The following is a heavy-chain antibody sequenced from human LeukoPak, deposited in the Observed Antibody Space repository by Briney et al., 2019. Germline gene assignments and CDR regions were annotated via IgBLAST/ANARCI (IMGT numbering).Heavy chain of an antibody. CDR1: GFTFSSYS. CDR2: ISSSSSYI. V-gene: IGHV3-21*01. Sequence: GSLRLSCAASGFTFSSYSMNWVRQAPGKGLEWVSSISSSSSYIYYADSVKGRFTISRDNAKNSLYLQMNSLRAEDTAVYYCARMYYVRGVLFYYFDYWGQGTLVTVSS. CDR3: ARMYYVRGVLFYYFDY. J-gene: IGHJ4*02. D-gene: IGHD3-10*01.